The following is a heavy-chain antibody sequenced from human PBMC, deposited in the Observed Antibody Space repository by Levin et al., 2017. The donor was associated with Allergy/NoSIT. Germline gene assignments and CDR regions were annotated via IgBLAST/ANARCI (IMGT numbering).Heavy chain of an antibody. J-gene: IGHJ4*02. CDR1: GFTFSSYG. V-gene: IGHV3-33*01. D-gene: IGHD3-22*01. CDR2: IWYDGSNK. CDR3: ARNSPHEVRITMIVVVTPLDY. Sequence: GESLKISCAASGFTFSSYGMHWVRQAPGKGLEWVAVIWYDGSNKYYADSVKGRFTISRDNSKNTLYLQMNSLRAEDTAVYYCARNSPHEVRITMIVVVTPLDYWGQGTLVTVSS.